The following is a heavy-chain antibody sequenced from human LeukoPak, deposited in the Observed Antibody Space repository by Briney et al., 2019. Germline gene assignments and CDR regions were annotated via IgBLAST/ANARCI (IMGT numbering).Heavy chain of an antibody. V-gene: IGHV1-2*02. J-gene: IGHJ6*03. CDR2: INPNSGGT. D-gene: IGHD4-11*01. CDR3: ARGDYSRDYYYMDV. Sequence: EASVKVSCKASGYTFTGYYMHWVRQAPGQGLEWMGWINPNSGGTNFAQKFQDRVTMTSDTSISTACMELSRLRSDDTAVYYCARGDYSRDYYYMDVWGKGTTVTVSS. CDR1: GYTFTGYY.